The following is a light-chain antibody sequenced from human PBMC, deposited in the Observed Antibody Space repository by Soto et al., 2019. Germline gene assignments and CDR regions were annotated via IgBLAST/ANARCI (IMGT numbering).Light chain of an antibody. CDR3: QQRHMWPIT. Sequence: EVVLTQSPVTLSLSPGERATLSCRASQSFRGLLAWYQQKPGQAPRLLIYDAYNRATGIPPRFSGSGSGTDFTLTISGLGPEDSAVYYCQQRHMWPITFGQGTRLEIK. J-gene: IGKJ5*01. CDR1: QSFRGL. CDR2: DAY. V-gene: IGKV3-11*01.